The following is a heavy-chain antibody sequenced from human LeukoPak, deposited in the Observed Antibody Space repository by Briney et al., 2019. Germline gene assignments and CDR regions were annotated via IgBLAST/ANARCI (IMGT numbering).Heavy chain of an antibody. J-gene: IGHJ4*02. CDR3: ARGPPTLPKKSVVVVTATTSNFDY. Sequence: ASVKVSCKASGYTFTSYDINWVRQATGQGLEWMGWMNPNSGNTGYAQKFQGRVTMTRNTSISTAYMELSRLRSDDTAVYYCARGPPTLPKKSVVVVTATTSNFDYWGQGTLVTVSS. V-gene: IGHV1-8*01. CDR2: MNPNSGNT. D-gene: IGHD2-21*02. CDR1: GYTFTSYD.